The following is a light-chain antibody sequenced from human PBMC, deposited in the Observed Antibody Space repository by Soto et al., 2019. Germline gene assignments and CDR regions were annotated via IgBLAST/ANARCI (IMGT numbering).Light chain of an antibody. CDR2: WAS. CDR1: QNVLYSSYNKNY. J-gene: IGKJ2*01. CDR3: QQYYNNPRT. Sequence: DSVMTKSQNYLAVSLGERATINCKSSQNVLYSSYNKNYLAWYQQKPGQRPKLLIYWASARESGVPDRFSGSGSGTDFTLTINSLQAEDVAVYFRQQYYNNPRTLGQGTKVDVK. V-gene: IGKV4-1*01.